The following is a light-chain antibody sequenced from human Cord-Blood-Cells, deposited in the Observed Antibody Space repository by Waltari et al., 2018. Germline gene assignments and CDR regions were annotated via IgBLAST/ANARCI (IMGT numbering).Light chain of an antibody. CDR3: CSYAGSYTLV. J-gene: IGLJ2*01. CDR1: SSDVGGYNS. V-gene: IGLV2-11*01. Sequence: TGTSSDVGGYNSVSWYQQHPGKAPKLMIYDVSKRPSGVPDRFSGSKSGNTASLTISGLQAEDEADYYCCSYAGSYTLVFGGGTKLTVL. CDR2: DVS.